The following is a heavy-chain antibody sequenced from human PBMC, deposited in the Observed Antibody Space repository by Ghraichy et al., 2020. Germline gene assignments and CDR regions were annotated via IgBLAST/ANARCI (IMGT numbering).Heavy chain of an antibody. CDR1: GFIFSSYA. Sequence: GESLNISCAASGFIFSSYAMSWVRQAPGKGLEWVSAISGSGGKTYYADSVKGRFTISRDNSRNTLYLQMNSLRAEDTAVYYCAKEMATTTGPGIEYWGQGTLVTVSS. D-gene: IGHD5-24*01. V-gene: IGHV3-23*01. J-gene: IGHJ4*02. CDR3: AKEMATTTGPGIEY. CDR2: ISGSGGKT.